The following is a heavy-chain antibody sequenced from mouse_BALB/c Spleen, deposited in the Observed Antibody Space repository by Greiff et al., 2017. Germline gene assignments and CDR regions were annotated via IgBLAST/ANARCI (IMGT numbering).Heavy chain of an antibody. CDR1: GFNIKDYY. CDR3: SAAFYYGSSYAYFDY. CDR2: IDPENGDT. Sequence: VQLQQSGAELVRSGASVKLSCTASGFNIKDYYMHWVKQRPEQGLEWIGWIDPENGDTEYAPKFQGKATMTADTSSNTAYLQLSSLTSEDTAVYYCSAAFYYGSSYAYFDYWGQGTTLTVSS. D-gene: IGHD1-1*01. V-gene: IGHV14-4*02. J-gene: IGHJ2*01.